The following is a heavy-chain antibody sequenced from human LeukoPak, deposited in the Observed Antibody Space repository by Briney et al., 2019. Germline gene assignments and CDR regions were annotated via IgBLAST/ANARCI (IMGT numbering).Heavy chain of an antibody. Sequence: GGSLRLSCTASGLTFSTSGFNWVRQAPGKGLEWVASIGPTGSDRYHADSIKGRFTISRDNANNFLYLQMNSLRAEDTAVYYCATETNGRHYDYWGQRTLLTVSS. CDR2: IGPTGSDR. CDR3: ATETNGRHYDY. CDR1: GLTFSTSG. J-gene: IGHJ4*02. D-gene: IGHD1-14*01. V-gene: IGHV3-21*06.